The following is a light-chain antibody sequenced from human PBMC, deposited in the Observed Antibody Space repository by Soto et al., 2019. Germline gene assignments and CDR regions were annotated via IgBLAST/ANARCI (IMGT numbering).Light chain of an antibody. CDR2: TSF. CDR1: QSIGTF. V-gene: IGKV1-39*01. J-gene: IGKJ1*01. CDR3: QQAFSAEWT. Sequence: IQMTQSPSSLSASVGDRVSITCRASQSIGTFLNWYQQKPGEAPNLLIRTSFTLYSGVPSRFSGTGSGTDFTLTISSLQPEDFATYFCQQAFSAEWTFGQGTKVDIK.